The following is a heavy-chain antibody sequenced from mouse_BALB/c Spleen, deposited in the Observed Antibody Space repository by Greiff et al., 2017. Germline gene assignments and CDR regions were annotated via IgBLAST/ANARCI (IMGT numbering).Heavy chain of an antibody. V-gene: IGHV5-9-4*01. CDR1: GFTFSSYA. CDR3: ARSGNYVDY. Sequence: EVKVVESGGGLVKPGGSLKLSCAASGFTFSSYAMSWVRQSPEKRLEWVAEISSGGSYTYYPDTVTGRFTISRDNAKNTLYLEMSSLRSEDTAMYYCARSGNYVDYWGQGTTLTVSS. J-gene: IGHJ2*01. CDR2: ISSGGSYT. D-gene: IGHD1-1*02.